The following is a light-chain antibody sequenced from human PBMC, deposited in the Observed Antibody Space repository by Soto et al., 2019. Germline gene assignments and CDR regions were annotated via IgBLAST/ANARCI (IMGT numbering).Light chain of an antibody. CDR2: GAS. CDR3: QQYNNWPRT. CDR1: QSVSSD. J-gene: IGKJ1*01. V-gene: IGKV3-15*01. Sequence: EIVMTQSPATLSVSPGERATLSCRASQSVSSDLAWYQQKPGQAPRLLIFGASTRATSIPARFTGSRSGTEFTLTISSLQSEDFAVYYCQQYNNWPRTFGIGTKVDIK.